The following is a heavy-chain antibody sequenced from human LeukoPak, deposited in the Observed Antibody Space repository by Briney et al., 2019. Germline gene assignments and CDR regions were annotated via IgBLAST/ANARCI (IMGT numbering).Heavy chain of an antibody. V-gene: IGHV1-46*01. Sequence: ASVTVSFTASGYTFTSYYMHWVRQAPGQGLEWMGIINPSGGSTSFAKKFQGRVTMTRDTSTSTVYMELSSLRSEDTAVYYCARDVGCSSTSCYVDAFDIWGQGTMVTVSS. CDR2: INPSGGST. D-gene: IGHD2-2*01. CDR1: GYTFTSYY. J-gene: IGHJ3*02. CDR3: ARDVGCSSTSCYVDAFDI.